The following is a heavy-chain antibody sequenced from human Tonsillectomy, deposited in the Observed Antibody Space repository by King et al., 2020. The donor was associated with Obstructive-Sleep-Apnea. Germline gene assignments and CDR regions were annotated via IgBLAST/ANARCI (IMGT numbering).Heavy chain of an antibody. D-gene: IGHD3-9*01. Sequence: QLVQSGGGVVQPGRSLRLSCAATGFTFSNYGMHWVRQAPGKGLEWVAFIRYDGSNKYYVDSVKGRFTISRDNSKNTLYLQMNSLRAEDTAVYYCAKDPTNYDILTGDYYYYGMDVWGQGTTVTVSS. CDR2: IRYDGSNK. CDR3: AKDPTNYDILTGDYYYYGMDV. V-gene: IGHV3-30*02. CDR1: GFTFSNYG. J-gene: IGHJ6*02.